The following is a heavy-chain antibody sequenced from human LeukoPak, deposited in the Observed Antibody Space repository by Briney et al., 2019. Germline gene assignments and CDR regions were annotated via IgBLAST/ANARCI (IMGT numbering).Heavy chain of an antibody. Sequence: PSQTLSLTCTVSGGSISSGGYYWSWIRQPPGKGLEWIGYIYHSGSTYYNPSLKSRVTISVDRSKNQFSLKLSSVTAADTAVYYCARAGDFSSPYLGYWGQGTLVTVSS. D-gene: IGHD3-3*01. V-gene: IGHV4-30-2*01. CDR3: ARAGDFSSPYLGY. CDR1: GGSISSGGYY. CDR2: IYHSGST. J-gene: IGHJ4*02.